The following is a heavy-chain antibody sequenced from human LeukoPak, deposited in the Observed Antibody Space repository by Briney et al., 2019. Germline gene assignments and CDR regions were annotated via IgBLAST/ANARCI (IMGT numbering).Heavy chain of an antibody. D-gene: IGHD3-16*02. V-gene: IGHV3-23*01. CDR3: AKGGRWGDLSPPKN. CDR2: ISGSGGST. J-gene: IGHJ4*02. CDR1: GFTFSSYA. Sequence: GGSLRLSCAASGFTFSSYAMSWVRQAPGKGLEWVSAISGSGGSTYYADSVKGRFTISRDNSKNTLYLQMNSLRAEDTAVYYCAKGGRWGDLSPPKNWGQGPLVTVSS.